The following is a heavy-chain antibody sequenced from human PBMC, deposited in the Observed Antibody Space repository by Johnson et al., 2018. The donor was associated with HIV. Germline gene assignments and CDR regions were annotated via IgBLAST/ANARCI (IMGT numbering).Heavy chain of an antibody. CDR2: ISWNSGSI. V-gene: IGHV3-9*01. CDR1: GFTFDDYA. CDR3: ARVLRGYDAFDI. D-gene: IGHD6-25*01. Sequence: VQLVESGGGLVQPGRSLRLSCAASGFTFDDYAMHWVRQAPGKGLEWVSGISWNSGSIYYADSVQGRFTVSRDNAKNSLYLQMNSLRADDTAVYYCARVLRGYDAFDIWGQGTMVTVSS. J-gene: IGHJ3*02.